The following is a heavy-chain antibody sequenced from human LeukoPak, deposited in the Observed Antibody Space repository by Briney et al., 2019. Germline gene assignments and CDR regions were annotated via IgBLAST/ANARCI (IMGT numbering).Heavy chain of an antibody. V-gene: IGHV3-64D*06. CDR2: ISSNGGST. Sequence: PGGSLRLSCSASGFTFSSYAMHWVRQAPGKGLEYVSAISSNGGSTYYADSVKGRFTISRDNSKNTLYLQMSSLRAEDTAVYYCVGIAFKHYFDYWGQGTLVTVSS. D-gene: IGHD2-21*01. J-gene: IGHJ4*02. CDR1: GFTFSSYA. CDR3: VGIAFKHYFDY.